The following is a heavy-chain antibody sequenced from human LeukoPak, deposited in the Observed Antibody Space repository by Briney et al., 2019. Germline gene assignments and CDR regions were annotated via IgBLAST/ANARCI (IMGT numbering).Heavy chain of an antibody. CDR3: ASDLTILGAAMGFDY. Sequence: GGSLRLSCVVSGFTFSAYSMSWVRQAPGKGLEWVASISKDGIEKYYVDSVKGRFTIARDNAKVSLYLQMNSLSAEDTAVYYCASDLTILGAAMGFDYWGQGSLVTVSS. D-gene: IGHD3-3*01. CDR2: ISKDGIEK. J-gene: IGHJ4*02. V-gene: IGHV3-7*01. CDR1: GFTFSAYS.